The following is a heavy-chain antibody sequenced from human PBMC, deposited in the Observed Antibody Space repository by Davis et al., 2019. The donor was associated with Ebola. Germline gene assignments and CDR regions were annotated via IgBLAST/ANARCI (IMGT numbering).Heavy chain of an antibody. J-gene: IGHJ4*02. CDR2: IYYSGST. Sequence: SETLSLTCAVYGGSFSGYYWSWIRQHPGKGLEWIGYIYYSGSTYYNPSLKSRVTISVDTSKNQFSLKLSSVTAADTAVYYCARGRDFWRNWGQGTLVTVSS. CDR1: GGSFSGYY. CDR3: ARGRDFWRN. D-gene: IGHD3-3*01. V-gene: IGHV4-34*01.